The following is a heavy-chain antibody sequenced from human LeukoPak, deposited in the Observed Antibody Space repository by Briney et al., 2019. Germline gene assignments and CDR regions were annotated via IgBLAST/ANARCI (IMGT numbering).Heavy chain of an antibody. CDR1: GGSISSYY. D-gene: IGHD6-13*01. CDR3: ARQGSSPRDWYSDL. J-gene: IGHJ2*01. CDR2: IYYSGST. Sequence: SETLSLTCTVSGGSISSYYWSWIRQPPGKGLEWIGYIYYSGSTNYNPSLKSRVTISVDTSKNQFSLKLSSVTAADTAVYYCARQGSSPRDWYSDLWGRGTLVTVSS. V-gene: IGHV4-59*08.